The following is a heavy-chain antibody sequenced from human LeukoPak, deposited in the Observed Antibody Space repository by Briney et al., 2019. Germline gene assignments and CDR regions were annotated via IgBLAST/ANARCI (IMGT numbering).Heavy chain of an antibody. Sequence: PSETLSLTCAVYGGSFSGYYWSWIRQPPGKGLEWIGEINHSGSTNYNPSLKSRVTISVDTSKNQFSLKLSSVTAADTAVYYCARQLSIAAAGTPFDPWGQGTLVTVSS. D-gene: IGHD6-13*01. CDR1: GGSFSGYY. V-gene: IGHV4-34*01. CDR3: ARQLSIAAAGTPFDP. J-gene: IGHJ5*02. CDR2: INHSGST.